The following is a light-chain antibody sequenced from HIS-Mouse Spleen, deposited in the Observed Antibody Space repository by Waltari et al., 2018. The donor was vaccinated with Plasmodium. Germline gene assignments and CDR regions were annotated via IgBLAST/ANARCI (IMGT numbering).Light chain of an antibody. V-gene: IGKV3-15*01. J-gene: IGKJ3*01. CDR3: QQYNNWSFT. Sequence: EIVMTQSPATLSVSPGERATLSCRASQSVSSNLAWYQQKPGQAPRLLIYGASTRATGIPARFSGSGSGTEFTLHISSLQSEDFAVYYCQQYNNWSFTFGPGTKVDIK. CDR2: GAS. CDR1: QSVSSN.